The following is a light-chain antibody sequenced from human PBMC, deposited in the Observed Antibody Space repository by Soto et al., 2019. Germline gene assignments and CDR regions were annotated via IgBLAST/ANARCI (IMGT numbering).Light chain of an antibody. V-gene: IGKV1-13*02. CDR3: QHFNTYGA. CDR1: QGISRA. CDR2: DVS. Sequence: AIQLTQSPSSLSASVGDRVTITCRASQGISRALAWYQQKPGKAPKLMIYDVSTWESGVPSRFSGSGSGTDFTLTISSLQPEDFATYYCQHFNTYGAFGGGTKVEIK. J-gene: IGKJ4*01.